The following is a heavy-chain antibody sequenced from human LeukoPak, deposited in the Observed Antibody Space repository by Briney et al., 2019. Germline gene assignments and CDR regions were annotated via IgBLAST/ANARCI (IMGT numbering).Heavy chain of an antibody. D-gene: IGHD5-12*01. V-gene: IGHV5-51*01. CDR3: ARHANGYDNSYFDY. CDR1: GYGFTSYW. Sequence: GESLQISCKGSGYGFTSYWIGWGRQMPGKGLEWMGNIYPGDSDTRYSPSFQGQVTISADKSISTAYLQWSSLKASDTAMYYCARHANGYDNSYFDYWGQGTLVTVSS. CDR2: IYPGDSDT. J-gene: IGHJ4*02.